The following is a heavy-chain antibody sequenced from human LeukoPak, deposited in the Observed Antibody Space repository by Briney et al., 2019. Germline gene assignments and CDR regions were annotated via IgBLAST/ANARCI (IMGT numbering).Heavy chain of an antibody. CDR1: GFTFSDYY. D-gene: IGHD2-15*01. CDR3: ARRSPYCSGGSCYVDY. V-gene: IGHV3-11*01. Sequence: PGGSLRLSCAASGFTFSDYYMSWLRQAPGKGLEWVSYISSSGSTIYYADSVKGRFTISRDNAKNSLYLQMNSLRAEDTAVYYCARRSPYCSGGSCYVDYWGQGTLVTVSS. J-gene: IGHJ4*02. CDR2: ISSSGSTI.